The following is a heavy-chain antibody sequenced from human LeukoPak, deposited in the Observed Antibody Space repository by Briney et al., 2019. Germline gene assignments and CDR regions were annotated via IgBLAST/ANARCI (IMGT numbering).Heavy chain of an antibody. CDR2: ITSSSSYI. J-gene: IGHJ4*02. V-gene: IGHV3-21*01. CDR1: GFTFSSYS. D-gene: IGHD3-10*01. Sequence: PGGSLRLSCAASGFTFSSYSMNWVRQAPGKGLEWVSSITSSSSYIYYADSVKGRFTISRDNAKNSLYLQMTTLRAEDTAVYYCARGARGSGTASDYWGQGTLVTVSS. CDR3: ARGARGSGTASDY.